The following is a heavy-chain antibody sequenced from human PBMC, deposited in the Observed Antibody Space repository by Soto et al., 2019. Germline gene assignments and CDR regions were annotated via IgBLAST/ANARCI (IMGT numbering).Heavy chain of an antibody. J-gene: IGHJ4*02. V-gene: IGHV1-3*04. CDR3: ARTYTNYNHFDF. CDR1: GYTFTTYA. D-gene: IGHD4-4*01. CDR2: INTATGNT. Sequence: SVKVSCKAFGYTFTTYALHWVRQAPGQRVEWMGWINTATGNTEYSQNFQGRVTITRDTSASTAYMELSSLRSEDTAVYYCARTYTNYNHFDFWGQGTLVTVSS.